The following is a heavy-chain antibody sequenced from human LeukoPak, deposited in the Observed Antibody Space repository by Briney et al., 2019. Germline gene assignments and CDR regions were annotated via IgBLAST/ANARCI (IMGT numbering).Heavy chain of an antibody. CDR3: ARGGRDDTFDI. Sequence: SETLSLTCAVYGGSFSGYYWSWIRQPPGKGLEWIGEINHSGSTNYNPSLKSRVTISVDTSKNLFSLKLSSVTAADTAVYYCARGGRDDTFDIWGQGTMVTVSS. CDR1: GGSFSGYY. CDR2: INHSGST. V-gene: IGHV4-34*01. J-gene: IGHJ3*02.